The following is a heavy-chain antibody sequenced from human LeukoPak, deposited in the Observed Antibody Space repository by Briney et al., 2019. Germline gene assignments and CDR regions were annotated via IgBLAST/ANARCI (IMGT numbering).Heavy chain of an antibody. Sequence: SQTLSLTCTVSGGSISSGGYYWSWIRQPPGKGLEWIGYIYHSGSTYYNPSLKSRVTISVDRSKNQFSLKLSSVTAADTAVYYCASPWGLVSNAFDIWGQGTMVTVSS. CDR3: ASPWGLVSNAFDI. V-gene: IGHV4-30-2*01. J-gene: IGHJ3*02. CDR2: IYHSGST. CDR1: GGSISSGGYY. D-gene: IGHD3-16*01.